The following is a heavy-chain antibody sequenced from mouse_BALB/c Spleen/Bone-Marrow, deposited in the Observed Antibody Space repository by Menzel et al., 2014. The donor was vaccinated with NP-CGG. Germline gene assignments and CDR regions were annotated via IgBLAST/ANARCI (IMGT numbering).Heavy chain of an antibody. J-gene: IGHJ2*01. CDR1: GFTFSSYG. CDR3: ARDSNDY. CDR2: INSNGGST. V-gene: IGHV5-6-3*01. Sequence: EGKLVESGGGLVQPGGSLKLSCAASGFTFSSYGMSWVRQTPDKRLELVATINSNGGSTYYPDSVKGRFTISRDNAKNTLYLQMSSLKSEDTAMYYCARDSNDYWGQGTTLTVSS.